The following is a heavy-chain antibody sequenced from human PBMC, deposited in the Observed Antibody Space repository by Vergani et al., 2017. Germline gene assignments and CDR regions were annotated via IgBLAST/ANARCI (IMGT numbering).Heavy chain of an antibody. CDR3: ARDIYPNAFDI. Sequence: EVQLVESGGGLVKPGGSLRLSCAASGFTFSSYSMHWVRQAPGKWLEWVSSISSSSSYIYYADSVKGRFTISRDNAKNSLYLQMNSLSAEDTAVYYCARDIYPNAFDIWGQGTMVTVSS. J-gene: IGHJ3*02. V-gene: IGHV3-21*01. CDR2: ISSSSSYI. CDR1: GFTFSSYS. D-gene: IGHD5/OR15-5a*01.